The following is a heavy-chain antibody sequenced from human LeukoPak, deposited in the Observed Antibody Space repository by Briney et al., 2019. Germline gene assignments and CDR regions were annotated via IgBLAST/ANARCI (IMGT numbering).Heavy chain of an antibody. CDR3: AKGDSGLLWFGESALIDY. CDR1: GFTFSSYG. CDR2: ISYDGSNK. Sequence: PGGSLRLSCAASGFTFSSYGMHWVRQAPGKGLEWVAVISYDGSNKYYADSVKGRFTISRDNSKNTPYLQMNSLRAEDTAVYYCAKGDSGLLWFGESALIDYWGQGTLVTVPS. D-gene: IGHD3-10*01. J-gene: IGHJ4*02. V-gene: IGHV3-30*18.